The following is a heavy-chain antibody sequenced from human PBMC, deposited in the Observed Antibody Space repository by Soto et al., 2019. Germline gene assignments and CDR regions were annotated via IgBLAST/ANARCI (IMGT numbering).Heavy chain of an antibody. Sequence: LSLTCAVYGGSFSGYYWSWIRQPPGKGLECIGEINHSGSTNYNPSLKSRVTISVDTSKNQFSLKLSSVTAADTAVYYCARGLVDWGVRGVTFYYYYYGMDVWGQGTTVTVSS. CDR1: GGSFSGYY. V-gene: IGHV4-34*01. CDR2: INHSGST. D-gene: IGHD3-10*01. J-gene: IGHJ6*02. CDR3: ARGLVDWGVRGVTFYYYYYGMDV.